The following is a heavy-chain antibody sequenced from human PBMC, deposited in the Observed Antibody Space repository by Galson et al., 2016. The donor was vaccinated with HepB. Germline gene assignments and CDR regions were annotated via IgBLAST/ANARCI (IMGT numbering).Heavy chain of an antibody. CDR2: ISANSDST. Sequence: SLRLSCAASGFYFSDYSMNWVRQAPGKGLEWLSYISANSDSTYYADSVKGRFTISRDNAKNSLYLQMNSLRAEDAAVYYCAKDGGPEYGGSSRAPYYRDYWGQGTLVTVSS. V-gene: IGHV3-48*01. CDR1: GFYFSDYS. J-gene: IGHJ4*02. D-gene: IGHD6-6*01. CDR3: AKDGGPEYGGSSRAPYYRDY.